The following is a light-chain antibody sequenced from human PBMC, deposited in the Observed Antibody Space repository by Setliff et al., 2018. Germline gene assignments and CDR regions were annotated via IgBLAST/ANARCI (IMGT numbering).Light chain of an antibody. Sequence: QSVLTQPAFVSGSPGQSVTISCTGTNSDVGTYDLVSWYQQHPGKAPELIIYGVSKRPSGVSDRFSGSKSGNTASLTISGLQVEDEADYYCSSYTSNTFVFAAGTKVTVL. CDR3: SSYTSNTFV. CDR2: GVS. J-gene: IGLJ1*01. V-gene: IGLV2-14*02. CDR1: NSDVGTYDL.